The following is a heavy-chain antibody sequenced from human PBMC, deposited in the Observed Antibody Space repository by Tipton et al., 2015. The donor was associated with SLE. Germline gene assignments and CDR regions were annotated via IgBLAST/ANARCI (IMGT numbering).Heavy chain of an antibody. V-gene: IGHV4-38-2*01. CDR2: IRRSGST. CDR1: GYSISSGDF. Sequence: GLVKPSETLSLTCAVSGYSISSGDFWGWVRQSPGKGLEWIGNIRRSGSTYYNPSLKSRLTISVDTSKNKFSLRLSSVTAADTAVYYCARHLGASFDFWGQGILVTVSS. CDR3: ARHLGASFDF. J-gene: IGHJ4*02.